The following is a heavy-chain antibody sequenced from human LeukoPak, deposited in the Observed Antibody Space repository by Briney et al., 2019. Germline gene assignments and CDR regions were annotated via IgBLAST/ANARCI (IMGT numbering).Heavy chain of an antibody. D-gene: IGHD5-24*01. V-gene: IGHV3-30-3*01. CDR3: ARDPKMATIQYYFDY. J-gene: IGHJ4*02. Sequence: GRSLRLFCAASGFTFSSYAMHWVRQAPGKGLEWVAVISYDGSNKYYADSVKGRFTISRDNSKNTLYLQMNSLRAEDTAVYYCARDPKMATIQYYFDYWGQGTLVTVSS. CDR1: GFTFSSYA. CDR2: ISYDGSNK.